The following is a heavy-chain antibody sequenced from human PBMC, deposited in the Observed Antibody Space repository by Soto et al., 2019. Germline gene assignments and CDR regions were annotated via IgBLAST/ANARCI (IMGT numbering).Heavy chain of an antibody. CDR2: VYYSGST. CDR3: ASSSGWYYFDY. D-gene: IGHD6-19*01. J-gene: IGHJ4*02. Sequence: QVQLQESGPGLVKSSETLSLTCTVSGGSISSYYWSWIRQPPGKGLEWIASVYYSGSTNYNPSLKSRVTISMGTSKNQFSLKMSSVTAADTAVYYCASSSGWYYFDYWGQGTLVIVSS. V-gene: IGHV4-59*01. CDR1: GGSISSYY.